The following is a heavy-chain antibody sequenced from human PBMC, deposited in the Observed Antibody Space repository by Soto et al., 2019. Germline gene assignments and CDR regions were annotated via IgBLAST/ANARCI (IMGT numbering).Heavy chain of an antibody. V-gene: IGHV1-69*13. J-gene: IGHJ6*02. Sequence: SVKVSCKASGGTFSSYAISWVRQAPGQGLEWMGGIIPIFGTANYAQKFQGRVTITADESTSTAYMELSSLRSEDTAVYYCARWTLDIVVVVAATKVGLDYYYGMDVWGQGTTVTVSS. D-gene: IGHD2-15*01. CDR1: GGTFSSYA. CDR3: ARWTLDIVVVVAATKVGLDYYYGMDV. CDR2: IIPIFGTA.